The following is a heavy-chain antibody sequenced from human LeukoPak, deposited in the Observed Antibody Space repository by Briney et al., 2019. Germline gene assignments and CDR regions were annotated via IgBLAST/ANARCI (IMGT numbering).Heavy chain of an antibody. CDR1: GYSFTSYW. CDR3: ATTPYYDILTGYYRLFAFDI. Sequence: GESLKISCKGSGYSFTSYWIGWVRQMPGKGLEWMGIIYPGDSDTRYNPSFQGQVTISADKSISTAYLQWSSLKASDTAMYYCATTPYYDILTGYYRLFAFDIWGQGTMVTVSS. D-gene: IGHD3-9*01. CDR2: IYPGDSDT. V-gene: IGHV5-51*01. J-gene: IGHJ3*02.